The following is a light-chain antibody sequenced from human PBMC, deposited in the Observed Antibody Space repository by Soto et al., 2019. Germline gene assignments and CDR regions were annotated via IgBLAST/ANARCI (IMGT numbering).Light chain of an antibody. J-gene: IGKJ1*01. Sequence: DIHLTQSPSTLSASIGDRVTITCRASQSISSWLAWYQQKPGKAPKLLFYKASTLESGVPSRFSGSGSGTEFTLTISSLQPDDFATYYCQHWVDYMWTFGQGTKVEI. CDR1: QSISSW. CDR3: QHWVDYMWT. V-gene: IGKV1-5*03. CDR2: KAS.